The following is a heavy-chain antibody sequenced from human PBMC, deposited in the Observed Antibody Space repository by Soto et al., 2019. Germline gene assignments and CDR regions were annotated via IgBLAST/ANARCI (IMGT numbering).Heavy chain of an antibody. CDR1: GGSISSSSYY. Sequence: QLQLQESGPGLVKPSETLSLTCTVSGGSISSSSYYWGWIRQLPGKGLEWIGSIYYSGSTYYNPSLKSRVTISVDTSKNQFSLKLSSVTAADTAVYYCARQRAAAGDYWGQGTLVTVSS. D-gene: IGHD6-13*01. J-gene: IGHJ4*02. CDR2: IYYSGST. CDR3: ARQRAAAGDY. V-gene: IGHV4-39*01.